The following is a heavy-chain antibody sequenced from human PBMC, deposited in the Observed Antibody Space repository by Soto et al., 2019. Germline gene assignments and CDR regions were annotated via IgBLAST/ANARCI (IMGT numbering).Heavy chain of an antibody. D-gene: IGHD1-26*01. CDR3: AKGQKWELPLDS. CDR2: FSGTNSNT. CDR1: GFTFSSYA. Sequence: GGSLRLSCAASGFTFSSYAMSWVRQAPGKGLEWVSSFSGTNSNTYYAASVKGRFTISRDNSKNTLYLQMNSLRVEDTAVYHCAKGQKWELPLDSWGQGTQVTVSS. V-gene: IGHV3-23*01. J-gene: IGHJ4*02.